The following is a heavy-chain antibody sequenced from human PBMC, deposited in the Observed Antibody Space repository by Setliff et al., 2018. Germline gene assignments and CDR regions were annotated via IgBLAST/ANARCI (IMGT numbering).Heavy chain of an antibody. D-gene: IGHD2-2*01. CDR3: ARGGCSATSCLDY. CDR2: IKQDGSHT. Sequence: GGSLRLSCAASGFTFSSYWMSWVRQAPGKGLEWVANIKQDGSHTAYADSVKGRFTISRDNAKNTLYLQMDSLEAEDTAVYYCARGGCSATSCLDYWGQGTLVTVSS. CDR1: GFTFSSYW. J-gene: IGHJ4*02. V-gene: IGHV3-7*01.